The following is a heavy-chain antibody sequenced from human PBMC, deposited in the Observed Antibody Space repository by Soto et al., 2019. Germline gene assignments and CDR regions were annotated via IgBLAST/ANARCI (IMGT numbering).Heavy chain of an antibody. Sequence: SETLSLTCTVSGGSISSYYWSWIRQPPGKGLEWIGYIYYSGSTNYNPSLKSRVTISVDTSKNQFSLKLSSVTAADTAVYYCARIAAAGVFDYWGQGTLVTVSS. CDR1: GGSISSYY. CDR2: IYYSGST. J-gene: IGHJ4*02. D-gene: IGHD6-13*01. V-gene: IGHV4-59*01. CDR3: ARIAAAGVFDY.